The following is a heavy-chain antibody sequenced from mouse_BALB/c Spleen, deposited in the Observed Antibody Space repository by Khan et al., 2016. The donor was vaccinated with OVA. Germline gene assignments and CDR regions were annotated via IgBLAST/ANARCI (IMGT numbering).Heavy chain of an antibody. Sequence: EVQLQESGPGLVKPSQSLSLTCTVTGYSITSDYAWNWIRQLPGNKLEWMGYISYSGRTSYNPSLKRRITITRDPSKHQFFLQLDSVTTEATAAYYCAVSLTITTIVATYFDYWGHCTTLTVSS. CDR1: GYSITSDYA. D-gene: IGHD1-1*01. CDR2: ISYSGRT. V-gene: IGHV3-2*02. CDR3: AVSLTITTIVATYFDY. J-gene: IGHJ2*01.